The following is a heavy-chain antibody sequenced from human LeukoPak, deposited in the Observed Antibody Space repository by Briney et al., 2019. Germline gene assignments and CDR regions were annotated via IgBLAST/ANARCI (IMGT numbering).Heavy chain of an antibody. J-gene: IGHJ4*02. Sequence: SETLSLTCAVSGYSISSGYYWGWIRQPPGKGLEWIGSIYHSGGTYYNPSLKSRVTISVDTSKNQFSLKLSSVTAADTAVYYCARPQGVVPAAIDYWGQGTLVTVS. CDR3: ARPQGVVPAAIDY. CDR2: IYHSGGT. D-gene: IGHD2-2*01. CDR1: GYSISSGYY. V-gene: IGHV4-38-2*01.